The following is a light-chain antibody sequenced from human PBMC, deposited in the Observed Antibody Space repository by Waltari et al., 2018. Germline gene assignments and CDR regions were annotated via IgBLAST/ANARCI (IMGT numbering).Light chain of an antibody. J-gene: IGLJ2*01. CDR3: SSYISSSTLEL. CDR1: SSDVGGYNY. Sequence: QSALTQPASVSGSPGQSITISCTGTSSDVGGYNYVSWYQQHPGKAPQRMIYDVSKRPSGVSNRFSGSKSGNTASLTISGLQAEDEADYYCSSYISSSTLELFGGGTSLTVL. V-gene: IGLV2-14*03. CDR2: DVS.